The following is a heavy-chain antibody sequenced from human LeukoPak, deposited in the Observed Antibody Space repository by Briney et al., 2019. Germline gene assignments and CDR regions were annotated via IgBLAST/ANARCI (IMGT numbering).Heavy chain of an antibody. J-gene: IGHJ1*01. V-gene: IGHV3-48*04. Sequence: PGGSLRLSCAASGFTFSSYAMSWVRQAPGKGLEWVSYITNSGTTKYYADSVKGRFTISRDNAKNSLYLQMNSLRAEDTAVYYCARDGHYDILTGYFQDWGQGTLVTVSS. CDR2: ITNSGTTK. CDR3: ARDGHYDILTGYFQD. CDR1: GFTFSSYA. D-gene: IGHD3-9*01.